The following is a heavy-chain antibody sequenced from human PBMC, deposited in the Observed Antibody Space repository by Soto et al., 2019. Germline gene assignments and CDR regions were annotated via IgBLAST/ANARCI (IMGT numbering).Heavy chain of an antibody. V-gene: IGHV3-30-3*01. CDR2: TSIDGNTK. D-gene: IGHD3-10*01. Sequence: QVLLVESGGGVVQPGRSLRLSCAASGFSFTSYDIYWVRQAPGKGLEWVAVTSIDGNTKYYADSVQGRFTVSRDNSKDTLYLEMTSLRPQDTAVYYCARNYGSALDYWGQGSLVTVSS. CDR1: GFSFTSYD. CDR3: ARNYGSALDY. J-gene: IGHJ4*02.